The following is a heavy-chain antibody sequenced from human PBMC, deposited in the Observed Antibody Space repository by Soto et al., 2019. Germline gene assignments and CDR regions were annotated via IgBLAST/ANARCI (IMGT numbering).Heavy chain of an antibody. CDR3: AKYGSKSSPHYLDY. CDR2: IFGGGGDT. CDR1: GVTFSNYA. V-gene: IGHV3-23*01. D-gene: IGHD6-13*01. Sequence: EVQLLESGGGLVQPGGSLRLSCAGSGVTFSNYAVGWVRQAPGMGLEWVSSIFGGGGDTYYTDSVKGSFTISTDSSENTVFLQMNSLRAEDTALYYCAKYGSKSSPHYLDYWGQGTLVTVAS. J-gene: IGHJ4*02.